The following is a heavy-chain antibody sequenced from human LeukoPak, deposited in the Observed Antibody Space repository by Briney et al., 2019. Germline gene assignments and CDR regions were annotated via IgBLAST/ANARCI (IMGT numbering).Heavy chain of an antibody. Sequence: ASVKLSCNASGYTFTGYYMNWMRQAPGQGLEWMGGINHNGGTTNNAQKFQGRVTMTSDTSISTAYMELSSLRSDDTAVYYCARAGRSGYEDCWGQGTLVTVSS. CDR2: INHNGGTT. J-gene: IGHJ4*02. D-gene: IGHD3-3*01. V-gene: IGHV1-2*02. CDR1: GYTFTGYY. CDR3: ARAGRSGYEDC.